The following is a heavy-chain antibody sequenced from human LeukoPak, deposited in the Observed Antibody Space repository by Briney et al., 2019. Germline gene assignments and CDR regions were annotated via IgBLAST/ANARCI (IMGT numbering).Heavy chain of an antibody. CDR2: INPNSGGT. V-gene: IGHV1-2*02. Sequence: GASVNVSCKPSVYTFTGYYMHWVRQAPGQRLEWMGWINPNSGGTNYAQKFQGRVTMTRDTSISTAYMELSRLRSDDTAVYYCARGVSMVRGVAHYDYWGQGTLVTVSS. J-gene: IGHJ4*02. D-gene: IGHD3-10*01. CDR1: VYTFTGYY. CDR3: ARGVSMVRGVAHYDY.